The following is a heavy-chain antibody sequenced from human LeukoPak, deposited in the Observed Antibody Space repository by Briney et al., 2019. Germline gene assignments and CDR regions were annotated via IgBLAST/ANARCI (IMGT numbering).Heavy chain of an antibody. J-gene: IGHJ6*02. CDR3: ARSLGVTITQYGMDV. D-gene: IGHD5-12*01. CDR1: GVSISSGSYY. CDR2: IYTSGST. V-gene: IGHV4-61*02. Sequence: SQTLSLTCTVSGVSISSGSYYWSWIRQPAGKGLEWIARIYTSGSTNYNPSLKSRVTISVATSKNQLSLKLSSVTAADTAVYYWARSLGVTITQYGMDVWGQGTTVTVSS.